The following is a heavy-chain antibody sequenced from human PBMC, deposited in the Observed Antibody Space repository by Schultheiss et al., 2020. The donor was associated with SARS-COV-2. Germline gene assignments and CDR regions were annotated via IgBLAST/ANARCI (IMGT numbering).Heavy chain of an antibody. CDR2: ISSSSSYI. CDR1: GFTFSSYS. V-gene: IGHV3-21*04. Sequence: GGSLRLSCAASGFTFSSYSMNWVRQAPGKGLEWVSSISSSSSYIYYADSVKGRFTISRDNAKNSLYLQMNSLRAEDTALYYCAKAMASGREMSDYWGQGTLVTVSS. CDR3: AKAMASGREMSDY. D-gene: IGHD5-24*01. J-gene: IGHJ4*02.